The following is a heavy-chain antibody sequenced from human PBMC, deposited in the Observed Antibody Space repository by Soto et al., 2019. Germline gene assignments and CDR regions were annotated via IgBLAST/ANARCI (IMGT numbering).Heavy chain of an antibody. D-gene: IGHD2-2*01. CDR1: GFIFSDHY. CDR3: ARAGLRSDAESHSSTWIDF. J-gene: IGHJ4*02. Sequence: GGSLRLSCAASGFIFSDHYMDWVRQAPGKGLEWVGRITNKANSYTTDYAASVKDRFTISRDDSENSLYLQMTSLKTEDTALYYCARAGLRSDAESHSSTWIDFWGQGTLVTVSS. V-gene: IGHV3-72*01. CDR2: ITNKANSYTT.